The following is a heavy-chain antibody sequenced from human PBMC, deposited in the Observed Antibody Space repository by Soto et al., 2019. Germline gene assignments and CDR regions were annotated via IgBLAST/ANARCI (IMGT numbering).Heavy chain of an antibody. Sequence: QVQLVQSGAEVKKPGASVKVSCKASGYTFTSYDISWVRQATRQGLEWMGWMNSNSGNTGYAQKFQGRVTMTRDTSISTAYMELSRLTSDDTAVYYCARGTMGWQQTNWFVPWGQGTLVTVSS. J-gene: IGHJ5*02. CDR3: ARGTMGWQQTNWFVP. CDR2: MNSNSGNT. V-gene: IGHV1-8*01. D-gene: IGHD6-13*01. CDR1: GYTFTSYD.